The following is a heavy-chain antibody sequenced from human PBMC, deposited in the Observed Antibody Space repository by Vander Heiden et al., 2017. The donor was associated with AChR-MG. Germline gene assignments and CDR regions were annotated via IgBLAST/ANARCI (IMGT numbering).Heavy chain of an antibody. V-gene: IGHV3-23*01. J-gene: IGHJ4*02. CDR1: GFTFSSYA. D-gene: IGHD3-22*01. CDR2: ISGSGGRT. CDR3: AKCPKYYYDSSGYYYGY. Sequence: EVQLLESGGGLVQPGGSLRLSCAASGFTFSSYAMSWVRQAPGKGLGWVSAISGSGGRTYYADSVKGRFTISRDNSKNTLYLQMNSLRAEDTAVYYCAKCPKYYYDSSGYYYGYWGQGTLVTVSS.